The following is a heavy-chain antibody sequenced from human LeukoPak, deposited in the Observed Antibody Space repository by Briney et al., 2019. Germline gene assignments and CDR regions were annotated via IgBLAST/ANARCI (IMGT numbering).Heavy chain of an antibody. V-gene: IGHV4-34*01. CDR3: ANGHYDFWSGYNNWFDP. CDR2: INHSGST. D-gene: IGHD3-3*01. Sequence: PSETLSLTCAVYGGSFSGYYWSWIRQPPGKGLEWIGEINHSGSTNYNPSLTSRVTISVDTSKNQFSLKLSSVTAADTAVYYCANGHYDFWSGYNNWFDPWGQGTLVTVSS. CDR1: GGSFSGYY. J-gene: IGHJ5*02.